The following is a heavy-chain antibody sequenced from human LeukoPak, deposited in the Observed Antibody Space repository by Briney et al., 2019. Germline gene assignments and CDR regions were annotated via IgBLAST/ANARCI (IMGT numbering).Heavy chain of an antibody. Sequence: SETLSLTCTVSGASISSYYWSWIRQPPGKGLEWIGYIYGGGRTNYNPPLKSRVTISVDTSKNQFSLKLNSVTAADTAVYYCARLIGGATRPLDYYYYMDVWGKGTTVTVSS. J-gene: IGHJ6*03. CDR1: GASISSYY. CDR2: IYGGGRT. D-gene: IGHD1-26*01. CDR3: ARLIGGATRPLDYYYYMDV. V-gene: IGHV4-4*09.